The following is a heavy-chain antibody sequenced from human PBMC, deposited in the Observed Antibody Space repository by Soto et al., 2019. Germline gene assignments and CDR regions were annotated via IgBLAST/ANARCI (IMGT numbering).Heavy chain of an antibody. CDR1: GFTVSSNY. Sequence: VQLVESGGGLVQPGGSLRLSCAAYGFTVSSNYMSWVRQAPGQGLEWVSVIYSGGSTYYADSVKGRFTLSRHNSKNTLYLQMNSLRAEDTAVYYCARDLPQEHWGQGTMVTVSS. J-gene: IGHJ4*02. CDR2: IYSGGST. D-gene: IGHD1-1*01. V-gene: IGHV3-53*04. CDR3: ARDLPQEH.